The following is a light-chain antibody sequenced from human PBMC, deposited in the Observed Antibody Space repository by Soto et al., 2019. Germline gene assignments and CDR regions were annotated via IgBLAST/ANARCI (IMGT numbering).Light chain of an antibody. Sequence: QSVLTQPPSVSAAPGQTVTISCSGSSSNIGNNFVTWYQQFPGTAPKLLIYDNNKRPSGIPDRFSGSKSGTSATLAITGLQTGDEAHFYCATWDSRLTSYIFGTGTKLTVL. CDR2: DNN. CDR3: ATWDSRLTSYI. V-gene: IGLV1-51*01. CDR1: SSNIGNNF. J-gene: IGLJ1*01.